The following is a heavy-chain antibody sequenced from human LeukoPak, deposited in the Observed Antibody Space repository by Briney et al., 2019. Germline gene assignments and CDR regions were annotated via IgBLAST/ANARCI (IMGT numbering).Heavy chain of an antibody. D-gene: IGHD7-27*01. CDR1: GGSIGSYY. V-gene: IGHV4-59*08. CDR3: ARTLTGDAFDI. CDR2: IYYSGTT. Sequence: SEALSLTCAVSGGSIGSYYWSWLRQPPGRGLEWIGYIYYSGTTNYNPSLKSRVTISVDTSKNQFSLKLSSVTAADTAVYYCARTLTGDAFDIWGQGTMVTVSS. J-gene: IGHJ3*02.